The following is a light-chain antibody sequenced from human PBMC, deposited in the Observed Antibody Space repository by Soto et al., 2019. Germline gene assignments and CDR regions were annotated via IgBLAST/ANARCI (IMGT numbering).Light chain of an antibody. V-gene: IGKV1D-12*01. CDR2: GAS. Sequence: DIQVTHSPCSVSASVVDGVTITLLASQDIAGYLAWYQHKPGRTPELLIHGASRLQSGVPARFSGSGSGTDFTLSINSLQPEDFATYYCQQAYSFPITFGQGTRLEIK. J-gene: IGKJ5*01. CDR1: QDIAGY. CDR3: QQAYSFPIT.